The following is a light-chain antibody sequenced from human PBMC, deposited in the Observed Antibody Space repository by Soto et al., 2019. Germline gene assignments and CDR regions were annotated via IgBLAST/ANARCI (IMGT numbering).Light chain of an antibody. J-gene: IGKJ5*01. CDR1: QSISGY. Sequence: DILMTQSPSSLSSCVGDIFTITCRASQSISGYLNWYQQKPGKAPKLLIYAASSLQSGVPSRFSGSGSGTDFTLTISSLHPEDFATYHSQQSYSTLTSFGQGTGLEIK. CDR3: QQSYSTLTS. V-gene: IGKV1-39*01. CDR2: AAS.